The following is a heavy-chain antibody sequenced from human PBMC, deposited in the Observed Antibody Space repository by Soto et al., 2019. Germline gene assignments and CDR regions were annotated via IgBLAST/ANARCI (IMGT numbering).Heavy chain of an antibody. V-gene: IGHV4-30-2*01. CDR2: IYHSGST. Sequence: QLQLQESGSGLVKPSQTLSLTCAVSGGSISSGGYSWSWIRQPPGKGLEWIGYIYHSGSTYYNPSLKSRVTISVDRSKKQFSLKLSSVTAADTAGYYWARWVVAARSQNNWFDPWGQGTLVTVSS. CDR3: ARWVVAARSQNNWFDP. D-gene: IGHD2-15*01. J-gene: IGHJ5*02. CDR1: GGSISSGGYS.